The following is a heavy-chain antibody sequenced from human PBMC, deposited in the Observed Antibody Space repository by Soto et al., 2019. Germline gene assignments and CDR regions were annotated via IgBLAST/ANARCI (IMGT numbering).Heavy chain of an antibody. V-gene: IGHV1-8*01. Sequence: ASVKVSCKASGYTFTSYDINWVRQATGQGLEWMGWMNPNSGNTGYAQKFQGRVTMTRNTSISTAHMELSSLRSEDTAVYYCARTVTTNHYYYYYYMDVWGKGTTVTVSS. CDR1: GYTFTSYD. J-gene: IGHJ6*03. CDR3: ARTVTTNHYYYYYYMDV. CDR2: MNPNSGNT. D-gene: IGHD4-17*01.